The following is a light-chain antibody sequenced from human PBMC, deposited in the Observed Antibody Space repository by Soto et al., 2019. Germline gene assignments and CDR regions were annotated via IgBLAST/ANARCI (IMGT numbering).Light chain of an antibody. V-gene: IGLV2-11*01. CDR1: SSDVGGYKY. CDR3: CSYACSDV. Sequence: QSALTAPRSVSGSPGQSVTISCTGTSSDVGGYKYVSWYQTNYDQAPKLMISDVSKRPSGVPDRFAGSKSGNAASLTISGLQAEEEADDYGCSYACSDVFGTGTKVTV. J-gene: IGLJ1*01. CDR2: DVS.